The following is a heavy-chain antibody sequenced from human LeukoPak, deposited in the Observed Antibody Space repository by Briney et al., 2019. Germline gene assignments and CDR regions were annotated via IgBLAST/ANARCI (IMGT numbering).Heavy chain of an antibody. Sequence: GGSLRLSCAGSGFGFSNYGMHWVRQAPGKGLEWVAVISDDGSNTYYTDSVKGRFTISRDNSKNTLYLQMNSLRAEDTAVYYCAKDGPGGDDYYDSSGYFDYWGQGTLVTVSS. V-gene: IGHV3-30*18. CDR3: AKDGPGGDDYYDSSGYFDY. CDR2: ISDDGSNT. D-gene: IGHD3-22*01. CDR1: GFGFSNYG. J-gene: IGHJ4*02.